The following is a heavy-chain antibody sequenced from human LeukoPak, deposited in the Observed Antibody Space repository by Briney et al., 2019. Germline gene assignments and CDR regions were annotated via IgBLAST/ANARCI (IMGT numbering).Heavy chain of an antibody. V-gene: IGHV4-34*01. Sequence: SETLSLTCAVYGGSLSGYYWSWIRQPPGKGLEWIGEINHSGSTNYNPSLKSRVTISVGTSKNQFSLKLSSVTAADTAAYYCARRFGYCSSTSCHGEFDYWGQGTLVTVSS. J-gene: IGHJ4*02. CDR3: ARRFGYCSSTSCHGEFDY. CDR2: INHSGST. CDR1: GGSLSGYY. D-gene: IGHD2-2*03.